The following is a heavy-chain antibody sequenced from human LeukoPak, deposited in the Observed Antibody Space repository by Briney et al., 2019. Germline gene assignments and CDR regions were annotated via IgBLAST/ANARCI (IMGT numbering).Heavy chain of an antibody. Sequence: GASVKVSCKASGSIFTSYAMNWVRQAPGQGLEWMGWINPNSGGTNYAQKFQGRVTMTRDTSISTAYMELSRLRSDDTAVYYCASEKVGVHDYWGQGTLVTVSS. CDR3: ASEKVGVHDY. V-gene: IGHV1-2*02. CDR2: INPNSGGT. D-gene: IGHD1-26*01. CDR1: GSIFTSYA. J-gene: IGHJ4*02.